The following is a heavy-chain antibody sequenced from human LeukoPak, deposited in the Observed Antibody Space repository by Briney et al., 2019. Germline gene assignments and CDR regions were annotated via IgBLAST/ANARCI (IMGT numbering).Heavy chain of an antibody. V-gene: IGHV3-23*01. CDR2: ISNNGGYT. CDR3: AKQLGYCSDGSCYFPY. Sequence: GRSLRLSCAASGFTFSSSAMSWVRQAPGKGLEWVSAISNNGGYTYYADSVQGRFTISRDKSKSTLCLQMNSLRAEDTAVYYCAKQLGYCSDGSCYFPYWGQGTLVTVSS. D-gene: IGHD2-15*01. CDR1: GFTFSSSA. J-gene: IGHJ4*02.